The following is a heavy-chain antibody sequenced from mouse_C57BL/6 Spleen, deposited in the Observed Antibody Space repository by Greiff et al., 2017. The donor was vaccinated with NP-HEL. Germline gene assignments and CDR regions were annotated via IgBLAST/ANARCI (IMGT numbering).Heavy chain of an antibody. CDR3: AREYSNDLYAMDY. CDR1: GYAFSSSW. J-gene: IGHJ4*01. D-gene: IGHD2-12*01. V-gene: IGHV1-82*01. Sequence: VQLQESGPELVKPGASVKISCKASGYAFSSSWMNWVKQRPGKGLEWIGRIYPGDGDTNYNGKFKGKATLTADKSSSTAYMQLSSLTSEDSAVYFCAREYSNDLYAMDYWGQGTSVTVSS. CDR2: IYPGDGDT.